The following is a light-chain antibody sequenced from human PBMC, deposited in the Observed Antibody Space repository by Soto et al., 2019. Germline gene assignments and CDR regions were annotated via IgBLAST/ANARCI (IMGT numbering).Light chain of an antibody. J-gene: IGKJ1*01. CDR2: GAS. V-gene: IGKV3-20*01. CDR1: QSVSSN. CDR3: QQYANSPGT. Sequence: EIVLTQSPGTLSLSPGERATLSCRASQSVSSNLAWYQQKPGQAPRLLIYGASTRATGIPARFSGSGSGTDFTLTISRLEPEDFAVYYCQQYANSPGTFGQGTKVDI.